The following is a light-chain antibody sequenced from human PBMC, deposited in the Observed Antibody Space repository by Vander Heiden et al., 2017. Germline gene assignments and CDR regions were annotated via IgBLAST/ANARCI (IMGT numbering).Light chain of an antibody. Sequence: VFTHSPFSLPLTPRLPSSISCRSSQSLLHSNGYNYLDWYLQKPGQSPQLLIYLGSTRASGVADRFSGSGSGTDFALKMSRVEAEDVGVYYCMQALQTPSTFGQGTRLEIK. V-gene: IGKV2-28*01. J-gene: IGKJ5*01. CDR2: LGS. CDR1: QSLLHSNGYNY. CDR3: MQALQTPST.